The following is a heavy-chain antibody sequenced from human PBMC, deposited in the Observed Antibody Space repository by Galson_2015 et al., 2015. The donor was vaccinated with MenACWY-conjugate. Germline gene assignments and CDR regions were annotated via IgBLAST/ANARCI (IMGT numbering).Heavy chain of an antibody. Sequence: SLRLSCAASGFTFSTYWMHWVRQAPGKGLVWVAGVGRGGGSTYYTDPVRGRFTISRDNSKNTLDLQMDSLRVEDTAVYYCAKVIYGARYYFEHWGQGSLVIVTS. CDR3: AKVIYGARYYFEH. CDR2: VGRGGGST. V-gene: IGHV3-23*01. D-gene: IGHD3/OR15-3a*01. CDR1: GFTFSTYW. J-gene: IGHJ4*02.